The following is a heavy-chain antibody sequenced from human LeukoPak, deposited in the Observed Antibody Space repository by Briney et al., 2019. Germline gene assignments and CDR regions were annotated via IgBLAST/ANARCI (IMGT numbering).Heavy chain of an antibody. J-gene: IGHJ4*02. D-gene: IGHD3-16*01. Sequence: PGGSLRLSCAASGFTFSSYGMHWVRQAPGKGLEWLAIISYDGSSKYYADSVKGRFTISRDNSKNTLYLQMNSLRAEDTAVYYCALGGATYYFDYWGQGTLVTVSS. CDR2: ISYDGSSK. CDR1: GFTFSSYG. CDR3: ALGGATYYFDY. V-gene: IGHV3-30*19.